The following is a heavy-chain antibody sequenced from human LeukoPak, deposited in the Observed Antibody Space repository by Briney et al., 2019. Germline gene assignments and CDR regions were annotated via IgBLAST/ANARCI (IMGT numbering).Heavy chain of an antibody. Sequence: GGSLRLSCAASGFTFSSYRMNWVRQAPGKGLEWVSYISSSSSTIYYADSVKGRFTISRDNAKNSLYLQMNSLRAEDTAVYYCARETPYCSSTSCQYYYYYYYMDVWGKGTTVTVSS. CDR2: ISSSSSTI. CDR3: ARETPYCSSTSCQYYYYYYYMDV. V-gene: IGHV3-48*01. CDR1: GFTFSSYR. D-gene: IGHD2-2*01. J-gene: IGHJ6*03.